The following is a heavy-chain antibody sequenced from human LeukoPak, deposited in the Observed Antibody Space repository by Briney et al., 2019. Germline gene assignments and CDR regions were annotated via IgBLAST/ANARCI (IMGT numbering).Heavy chain of an antibody. D-gene: IGHD7-27*01. CDR1: EFTFSSYG. J-gene: IGHJ4*02. CDR2: IYSGGST. Sequence: GGSLRLSCAASEFTFSSYGMSWVRQAPGKGLEWVSVIYSGGSTYYADSVKGRFTISRDNSKNTLYLQMNSLRAEDTAVYYCARDLLGYFDYWGQGTLVTVSS. CDR3: ARDLLGYFDY. V-gene: IGHV3-53*01.